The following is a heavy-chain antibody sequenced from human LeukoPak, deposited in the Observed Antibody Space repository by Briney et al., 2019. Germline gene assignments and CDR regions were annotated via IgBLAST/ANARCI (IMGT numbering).Heavy chain of an antibody. CDR3: ARIPTYYDFWSGYSSYWFDP. V-gene: IGHV5-10-1*01. D-gene: IGHD3-3*01. J-gene: IGHJ5*02. Sequence: MPGESLRISCKGSGYSFTSYWISWVGQMPGKGLEWIGRIDPSDSYTNYSPSFQGHVTISADKSISTAYLQWSSLKASDTAMYYCARIPTYYDFWSGYSSYWFDPWGQGTLVTVSS. CDR1: GYSFTSYW. CDR2: IDPSDSYT.